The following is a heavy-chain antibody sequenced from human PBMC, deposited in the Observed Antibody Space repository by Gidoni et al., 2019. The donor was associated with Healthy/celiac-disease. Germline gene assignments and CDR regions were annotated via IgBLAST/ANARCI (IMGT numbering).Heavy chain of an antibody. CDR3: ARDGVRGVRAYYYYMDV. Sequence: QVQLVQSGAEVKKPGSSVKVSCTASGGTFTSYAISWVRQDPVQGLEWMGGIIPIFGTANYAQKFQGRVTITADKSTSTAYMELSSLRSEDTAVYYCARDGVRGVRAYYYYMDVWGKGTTVTVSS. CDR2: IIPIFGTA. CDR1: GGTFTSYA. D-gene: IGHD3-10*01. J-gene: IGHJ6*03. V-gene: IGHV1-69*06.